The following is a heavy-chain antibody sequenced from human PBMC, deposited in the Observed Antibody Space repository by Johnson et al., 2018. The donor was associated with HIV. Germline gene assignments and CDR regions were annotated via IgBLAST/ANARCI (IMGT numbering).Heavy chain of an antibody. Sequence: VQLVESGGGLVKPGGSLRLSCTASGFTFSVYDMHWVRQATGKGLEWVSAVGNDGDTYYSGSVKGRFTISRDKSKNTVYLQMNSRRAEDMDVYYCARLAFDIWGQGTMVTVSS. J-gene: IGHJ3*02. V-gene: IGHV3-13*01. CDR1: GFTFSVYD. CDR2: VGNDGDT. CDR3: ARLAFDI.